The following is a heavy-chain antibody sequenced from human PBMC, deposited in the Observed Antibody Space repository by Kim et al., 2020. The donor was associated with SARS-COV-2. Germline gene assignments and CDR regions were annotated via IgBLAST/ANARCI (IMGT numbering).Heavy chain of an antibody. CDR1: GGSISSGGYY. CDR2: IYYSGST. Sequence: SETLSLTCTVSGGSISSGGYYWSWIRQHPGKGLEWIGYIYYSGSTYYHPSLKSRVTISVDTSKNQFSLKLSSVTAADTAVYYCARAHRTIFGVVEYMDVWGQGTTVTVSS. V-gene: IGHV4-31*03. D-gene: IGHD3-3*01. J-gene: IGHJ6*02. CDR3: ARAHRTIFGVVEYMDV.